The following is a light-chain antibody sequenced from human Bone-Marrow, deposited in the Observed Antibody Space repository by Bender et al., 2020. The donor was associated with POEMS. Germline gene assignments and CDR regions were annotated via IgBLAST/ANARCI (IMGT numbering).Light chain of an antibody. CDR2: GKD. CDR1: SLRSYY. CDR3: FCRDSSGSRVM. V-gene: IGLV3-19*01. Sequence: QGNSLRSYYASWHQQRAGQAPVVVLYGKDKRPSGIPDRFSVSRSGNTAYLTITGAQAEDEADYYCFCRDSSGSRVMFGGGTKLTVL. J-gene: IGLJ3*02.